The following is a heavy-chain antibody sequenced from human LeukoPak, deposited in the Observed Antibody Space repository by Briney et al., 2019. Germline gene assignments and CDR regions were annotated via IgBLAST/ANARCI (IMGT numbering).Heavy chain of an antibody. CDR1: GFTFSSYA. J-gene: IGHJ5*02. CDR3: AKDQDYYGSGSYPP. V-gene: IGHV3-23*01. Sequence: PGGSLRLSCAASGFTFSSYAMSWVRQAPGKGLEWVSAISGSGGSTYYADSVKGRFTISRENSKNTLYLQMNSLRAEDTAVYYCAKDQDYYGSGSYPPWGQGTLVTVSS. CDR2: ISGSGGST. D-gene: IGHD3-10*01.